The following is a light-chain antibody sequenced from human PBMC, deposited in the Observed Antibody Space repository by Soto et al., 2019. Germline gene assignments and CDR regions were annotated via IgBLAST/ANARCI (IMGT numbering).Light chain of an antibody. Sequence: DIQRTQSPSTLSASVGDRVTITCRASPSISSWLAWYQTKPGKDPKILIYKASTLKSGVPSRFSGSGSGTEFNLTISRLQTDDFATYECQHYNSYSEAFGQGTKLDIK. CDR1: PSISSW. J-gene: IGKJ1*01. V-gene: IGKV1-5*03. CDR2: KAS. CDR3: QHYNSYSEA.